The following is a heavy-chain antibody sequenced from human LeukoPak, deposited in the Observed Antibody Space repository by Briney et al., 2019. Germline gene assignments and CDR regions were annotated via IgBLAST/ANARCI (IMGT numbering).Heavy chain of an antibody. J-gene: IGHJ5*02. CDR1: GFSFSNAW. CDR3: ADYYASGSYPP. V-gene: IGHV3-15*07. Sequence: PGGSLRLSCAASGFSFSNAWMNWVRQAPGKGLEWVGRILSKTSGGTTDYATPVKGRFTISRDDSKNMLYPHMNSLQIEDTAVYYCADYYASGSYPPWGQGTLVTVSS. CDR2: ILSKTSGGTT. D-gene: IGHD3-10*01.